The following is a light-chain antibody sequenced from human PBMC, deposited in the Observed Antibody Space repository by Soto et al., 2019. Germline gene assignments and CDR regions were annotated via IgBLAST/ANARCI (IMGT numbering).Light chain of an antibody. J-gene: IGKJ4*01. CDR1: QSISSW. CDR2: DAS. Sequence: DIQMTQSPSTLPASVGDRVTITSRASQSISSWLAWYQQKPGKAPKLLIYDASSLESGVPSRFSGSGSGTEFTLTISSLQPDDFATYYCQQYNSYSLTFGGGTKVDIK. V-gene: IGKV1-5*01. CDR3: QQYNSYSLT.